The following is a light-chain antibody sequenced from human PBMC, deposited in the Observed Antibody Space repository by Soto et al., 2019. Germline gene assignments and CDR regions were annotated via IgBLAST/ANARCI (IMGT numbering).Light chain of an antibody. J-gene: IGLJ3*02. CDR2: NSN. V-gene: IGLV1-51*01. Sequence: QSVLTQPPSVSAAPGRKVTISCSGGTSNIGNNYVSWYQQLPETAPKLLIYNSNNRPSGIPDRFSGSKSGTSATLGITGLQTGGEAYYYCGTWDSSLSVWVLGGGTKLTVL. CDR1: TSNIGNNY. CDR3: GTWDSSLSVWV.